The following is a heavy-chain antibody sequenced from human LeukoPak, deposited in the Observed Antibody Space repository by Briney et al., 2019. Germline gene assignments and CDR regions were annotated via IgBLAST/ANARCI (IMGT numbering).Heavy chain of an antibody. CDR2: IRYDGSNK. CDR1: GFTFVGNA. CDR3: AKDRVAAAYNFDY. J-gene: IGHJ4*02. V-gene: IGHV3-30*02. Sequence: GGSLRLSCAASGFTFVGNAVTWVRQAPGKGLEWVAFIRYDGSNKYYADSVKGRFTISRDNSKNTLYLQMNSLRAEDTAVYYCAKDRVAAAYNFDYWGQGTLVTVSS. D-gene: IGHD6-13*01.